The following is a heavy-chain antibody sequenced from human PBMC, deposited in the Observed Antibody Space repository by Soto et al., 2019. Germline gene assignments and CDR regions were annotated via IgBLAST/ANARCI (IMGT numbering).Heavy chain of an antibody. CDR3: ARPRTTVTTNDGFNI. J-gene: IGHJ3*02. CDR2: IFYSGNT. CDR1: GGSISSRGYY. Sequence: QLQLQESGPGLVKPSETLSLTCIVSGGSISSRGYYWGWIRQPPGKGLEWIGSIFYSGNTYYNPSLKSRVTMSVDTSKNQFSLRLSSVTAADTAVYYCARPRTTVTTNDGFNIWGQGTMVTVSS. V-gene: IGHV4-39*01. D-gene: IGHD4-17*01.